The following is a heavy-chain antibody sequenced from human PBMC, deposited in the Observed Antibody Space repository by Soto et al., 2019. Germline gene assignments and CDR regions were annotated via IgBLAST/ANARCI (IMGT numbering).Heavy chain of an antibody. D-gene: IGHD2-15*01. V-gene: IGHV5-51*01. CDR1: GYIFSNYW. CDR3: ARPSAGKPDDWFDP. J-gene: IGHJ5*02. Sequence: EESLKISCKGSGYIFSNYWIVWVRQMPGKGLEWMGIIYPGDSETKYSPSFQGQVTISADKSINTAYLQWISLKASDTAMYYCARPSAGKPDDWFDPWGQGHLVTVSS. CDR2: IYPGDSET.